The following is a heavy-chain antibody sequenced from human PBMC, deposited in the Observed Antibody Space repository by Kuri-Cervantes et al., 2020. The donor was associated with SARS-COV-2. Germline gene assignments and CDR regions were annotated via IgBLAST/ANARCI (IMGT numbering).Heavy chain of an antibody. V-gene: IGHV4-59*12. J-gene: IGHJ6*03. CDR1: GGSISTYY. CDR2: VYYSGST. D-gene: IGHD3-22*01. Sequence: GSLRLSCTVSGGSISTYYWTWIRQPPGKGLEWIGYVYYSGSTNYNPSLKSRVTISVDTSKNQLSLNVSSVTAADSAVYYCARSGYYSRGVTYYYMDVWDKGTTVTVSS. CDR3: ARSGYYSRGVTYYYMDV.